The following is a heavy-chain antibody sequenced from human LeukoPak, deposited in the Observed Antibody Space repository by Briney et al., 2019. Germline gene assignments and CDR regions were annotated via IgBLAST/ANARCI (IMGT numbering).Heavy chain of an antibody. CDR1: GYTFDSYG. Sequence: ASVKVSCKASGYTFDSYGIAWVRQAPGEGLEWMGWINAYNGNTNYAQNLQGRLTMTTDTSTNSAYMELRSLRSDDTAVYYCARDGTRGYSYGSDYWGQGTLVTVSS. CDR2: INAYNGNT. CDR3: ARDGTRGYSYGSDY. J-gene: IGHJ4*02. V-gene: IGHV1-18*01. D-gene: IGHD5-18*01.